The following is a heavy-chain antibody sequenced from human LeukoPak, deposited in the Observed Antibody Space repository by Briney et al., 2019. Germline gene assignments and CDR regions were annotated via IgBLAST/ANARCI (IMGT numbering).Heavy chain of an antibody. Sequence: SETLSLTCAVYGGSFSGYYWSWIRQPPGKGLEWIGEINHSGSTNYNPSLKSRVTISVDTSKNQFSLKLNSVTAADTAVYYCARETRYYYDSSGYYRNYYYYMDVWGKGTTVTVSS. CDR2: INHSGST. V-gene: IGHV4-34*01. CDR1: GGSFSGYY. CDR3: ARETRYYYDSSGYYRNYYYYMDV. J-gene: IGHJ6*03. D-gene: IGHD3-22*01.